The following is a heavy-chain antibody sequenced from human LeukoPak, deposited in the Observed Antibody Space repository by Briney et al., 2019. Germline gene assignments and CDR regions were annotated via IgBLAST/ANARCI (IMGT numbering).Heavy chain of an antibody. J-gene: IGHJ4*02. CDR2: ISSSSSTI. D-gene: IGHD4-23*01. CDR3: ARETVGIDY. Sequence: QPGGSLRLSCAASGFTFNSYGMIWVRQAPGKGLEWVSYISSSSSTITYADSVRGRFTISRENAEKSLYLQMNSLRAEDTAVYYCARETVGIDYWGQGTLVTVSP. CDR1: GFTFNSYG. V-gene: IGHV3-48*01.